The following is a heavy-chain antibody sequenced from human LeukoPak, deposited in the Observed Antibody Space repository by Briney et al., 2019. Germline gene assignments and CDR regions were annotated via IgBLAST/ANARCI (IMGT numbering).Heavy chain of an antibody. CDR3: ARGNRHDYYGSGLFDY. CDR2: IYYSGST. J-gene: IGHJ4*02. D-gene: IGHD3-10*01. Sequence: SETLSLTCTVSGGSISSYYWSWIRQPPGKGLEWIGYIYYSGSTNYNPSLKSRVTISVDTSKNQFSLKLSSVTAADTAVYYCARGNRHDYYGSGLFDYWGQGTLVTVSS. CDR1: GGSISSYY. V-gene: IGHV4-59*01.